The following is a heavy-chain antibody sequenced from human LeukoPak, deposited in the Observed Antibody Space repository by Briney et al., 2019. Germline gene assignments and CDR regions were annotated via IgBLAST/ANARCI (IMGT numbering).Heavy chain of an antibody. V-gene: IGHV3-23*01. J-gene: IGHJ4*02. Sequence: GGSLRLSCAASGFTFSSYAMSWVRQAPGKGLEWVSTISGSGGSTYYADSVKGRFTISRDNSKSTLYLQMNSLRAEDTAVYYCAKKTGGYYYDSSGYYFDYWGQGTLVTVSS. CDR1: GFTFSSYA. CDR3: AKKTGGYYYDSSGYYFDY. CDR2: ISGSGGST. D-gene: IGHD3-22*01.